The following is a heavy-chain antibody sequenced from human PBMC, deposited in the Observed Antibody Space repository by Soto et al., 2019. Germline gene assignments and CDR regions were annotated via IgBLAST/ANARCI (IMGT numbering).Heavy chain of an antibody. D-gene: IGHD2-21*01. CDR3: ARRAVVAVTGSLDNWLDP. V-gene: IGHV4-59*01. CDR2: VYSSGST. Sequence: PSETLSLTCTVSGDSITSYNWNWLRQPPGKALEWIGYVYSSGSTNYNPSLKSRVTISVDTSRNQFSLKVNSVTAADTAVYYCARRAVVAVTGSLDNWLDPWGQGILVTSPQ. CDR1: GDSITSYN. J-gene: IGHJ5*02.